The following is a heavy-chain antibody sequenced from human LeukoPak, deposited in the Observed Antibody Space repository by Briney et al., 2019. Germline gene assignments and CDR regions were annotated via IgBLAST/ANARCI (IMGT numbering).Heavy chain of an antibody. CDR1: GFTFSSYS. Sequence: PGGSLRLSCAASGFTFSSYSMNWVRQAPGKGLEWVSSISSSSSFIYYADLVKGRFTISRDNAKNTLYLQMNSLRAEDTAVYYCAKDRRGGNAQYFDYWGQGTLVTVSS. J-gene: IGHJ4*02. V-gene: IGHV3-21*04. D-gene: IGHD2-15*01. CDR2: ISSSSSFI. CDR3: AKDRRGGNAQYFDY.